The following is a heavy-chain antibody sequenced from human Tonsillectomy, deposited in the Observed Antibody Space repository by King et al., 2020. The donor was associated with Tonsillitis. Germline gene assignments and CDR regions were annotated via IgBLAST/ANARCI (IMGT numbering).Heavy chain of an antibody. CDR3: AAEIGYSSSWSVFGDFQH. Sequence: VQLVESGGGLVKPGGSLRLSCAASGFTFNIYSMNWVRQAPGKGLEWVSSISSSSSYIYYADSVRGRFTISRDNAKNSLYLQMNSLRAEDTAVYSCAAEIGYSSSWSVFGDFQHWGQGTLVTVSS. CDR2: ISSSSSYI. J-gene: IGHJ1*01. CDR1: GFTFNIYS. V-gene: IGHV3-21*01. D-gene: IGHD6-13*01.